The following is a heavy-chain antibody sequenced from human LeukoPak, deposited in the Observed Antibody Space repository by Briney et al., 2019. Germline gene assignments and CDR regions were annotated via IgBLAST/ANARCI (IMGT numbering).Heavy chain of an antibody. V-gene: IGHV3-49*04. Sequence: PGGSLRLSCTASGFTFGDYAMTWVRQAPGKGLEWVGFIRSKVYGGTPEYAASVKGRFTISRDDSKGIAYLQMNSLKTEDTAVYYSTRDQTPYYWGQGTLVTVSS. CDR1: GFTFGDYA. J-gene: IGHJ4*02. CDR2: IRSKVYGGTP. CDR3: TRDQTPYY.